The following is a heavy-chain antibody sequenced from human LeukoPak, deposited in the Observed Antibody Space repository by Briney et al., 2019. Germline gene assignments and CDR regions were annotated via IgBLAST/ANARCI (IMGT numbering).Heavy chain of an antibody. CDR2: FSIRGRTI. D-gene: IGHD3-22*01. J-gene: IGHJ6*03. CDR1: GLTFSDYY. CDR3: AKGSKLVVITREHYMVA. Sequence: GSLSPPWAASGLTFSDYYLGWIPQAPGKGLGWVWYFSIRGRTIYYADSVKGRFTICRHDSKNTLYLQENSVRGGHACVYYWAKGSKLVVITREHYMVASGNGNTVT. V-gene: IGHV3-11*04.